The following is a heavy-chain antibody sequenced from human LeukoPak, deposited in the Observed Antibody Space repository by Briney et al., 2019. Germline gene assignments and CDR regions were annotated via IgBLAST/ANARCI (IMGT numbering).Heavy chain of an antibody. V-gene: IGHV4-4*02. CDR1: GGSISSSNW. J-gene: IGHJ5*02. CDR2: IYDGRST. D-gene: IGHD3-3*01. Sequence: SETLSLTCAVSGGSISSSNWGRGGRQPPGEGLGWIGEIYDGRSTNYNPSLKSRVTIAVDKTKNHLSLKMNCVTAEDTAVYYYARRKASFGVVMMYNWFDPWGQGTLVTVSS. CDR3: ARRKASFGVVMMYNWFDP.